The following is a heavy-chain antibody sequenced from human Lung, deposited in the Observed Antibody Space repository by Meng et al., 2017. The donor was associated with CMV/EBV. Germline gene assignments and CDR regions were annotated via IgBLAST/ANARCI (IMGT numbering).Heavy chain of an antibody. CDR3: ARALATYSSSWGIYDYDGIDI. CDR2: INSDGNST. D-gene: IGHD6-13*01. J-gene: IGHJ6*02. CDR1: GFTFSSYK. Sequence: ESXKISXAASGFTFSSYKMHWVRHAPGKGLVWVSRINSDGNSTSYADSVKGRFTISRDNAKNTLYLHMNSLRAEDTAVYYCARALATYSSSWGIYDYDGIDIWGQGTXVTVSS. V-gene: IGHV3-74*01.